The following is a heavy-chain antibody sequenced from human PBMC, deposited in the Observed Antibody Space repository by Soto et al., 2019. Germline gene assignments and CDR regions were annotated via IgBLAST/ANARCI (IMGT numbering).Heavy chain of an antibody. CDR3: TTKNGYTAPTEY. V-gene: IGHV3-11*03. CDR1: GCTFSDFY. CDR2: ISGGSAYT. Sequence: GGSLRLSCAASGCTFSDFYRSWIRQAPGEGLEWVSYISGGSAYTNYADSVKGRFTISRDNAKNTLYLQMYSLKSEDTAVYYCTTKNGYTAPTEYWGQGTLVTVSS. D-gene: IGHD1-1*01. J-gene: IGHJ4*02.